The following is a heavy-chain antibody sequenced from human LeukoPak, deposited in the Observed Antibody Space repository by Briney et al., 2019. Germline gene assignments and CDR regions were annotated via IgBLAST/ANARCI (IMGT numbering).Heavy chain of an antibody. V-gene: IGHV3-21*01. CDR2: ISSSSSYI. D-gene: IGHD3-16*01. CDR1: GFTFSSYS. Sequence: GGSLRLSCAASGFTFSSYSMNWVRQAPGKGLEWVSSISSSSSYIYYADSVKGRFTISSDNAKNSLYLQMNSLRAEDTAVYYCARDLGDTYAFDIWGQGTMVTVSS. CDR3: ARDLGDTYAFDI. J-gene: IGHJ3*02.